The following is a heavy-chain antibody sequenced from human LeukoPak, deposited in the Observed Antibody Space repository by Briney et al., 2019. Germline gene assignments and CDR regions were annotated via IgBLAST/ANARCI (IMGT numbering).Heavy chain of an antibody. J-gene: IGHJ6*02. CDR2: IYTSGST. Sequence: PSETLSLTCTVSGGSISSYYWSWIRQPAGKGLEWIGRIYTSGSTNYNPSLKSRVTMSVDTSKDQFSLKLSSVTAADTAVYYCAREKLGYSYGSDGMDVWGQGTTVTVSS. CDR1: GGSISSYY. D-gene: IGHD5-18*01. V-gene: IGHV4-4*07. CDR3: AREKLGYSYGSDGMDV.